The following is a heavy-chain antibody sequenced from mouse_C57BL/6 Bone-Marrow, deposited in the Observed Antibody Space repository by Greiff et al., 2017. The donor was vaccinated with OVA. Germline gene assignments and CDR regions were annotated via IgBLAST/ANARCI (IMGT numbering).Heavy chain of an antibody. CDR1: GFTFSNYW. CDR2: IRLKSDNYAT. Sequence: EVMLVESGGGLVQPGGSMKLSCVASGFTFSNYWMNWVRQSPEKGLEWVAQIRLKSDNYATHYAESVKGRFTISRDDSKSSVYLQMNNLRAEDTGIYYCTGVYSGKGGYFDVWGTGTTVTVSS. D-gene: IGHD1-1*01. J-gene: IGHJ1*03. CDR3: TGVYSGKGGYFDV. V-gene: IGHV6-3*01.